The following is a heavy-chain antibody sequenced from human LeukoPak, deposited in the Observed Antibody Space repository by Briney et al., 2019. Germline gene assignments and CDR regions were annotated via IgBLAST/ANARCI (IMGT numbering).Heavy chain of an antibody. CDR2: LSGYNEKK. J-gene: IGHJ4*02. CDR1: GYTFSSFG. Sequence: ASVKVSCKASGYTFSSFGVTWVRQAPGQGLEWMGWLSGYNEKKSYAKKFQDRVTMTTDTSTSTAYLELRSLRSDDTAMYYCARAGFTVIRGSLDYWGQGTLVTVSS. CDR3: ARAGFTVIRGSLDY. V-gene: IGHV1-18*01. D-gene: IGHD3-10*01.